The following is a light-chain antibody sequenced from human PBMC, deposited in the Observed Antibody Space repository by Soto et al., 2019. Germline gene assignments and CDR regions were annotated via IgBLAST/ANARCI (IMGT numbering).Light chain of an antibody. V-gene: IGLV1-47*01. CDR3: AVWDDILNGSVA. CDR1: SSNIGSNI. J-gene: IGLJ2*01. Sequence: QSVLTQAPSASGTPGQRVTISCSGSSSNIGSNIVYWYQKFPGTAPKVLIYRNDQRPSGVPDRFSGSKSGTSASLAISGLRSDDDADYYCAVWDDILNGSVAFGGGTKLTVL. CDR2: RND.